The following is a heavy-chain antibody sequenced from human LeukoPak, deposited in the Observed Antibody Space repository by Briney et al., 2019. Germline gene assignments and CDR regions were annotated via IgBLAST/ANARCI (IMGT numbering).Heavy chain of an antibody. V-gene: IGHV4-39*01. J-gene: IGHJ5*02. CDR2: IYYNGSN. D-gene: IGHD3-16*01. CDR1: VCFLINCRYY. CDR3: ERQGAGGFDP. Sequence: SEEVSLTRPVTVCFLINCRYYGGWTRGPPEKGLEWIGSIYYNGSNYYNPTLKSRVTISVDTSKNQFHLKLRSVTAADTSVCSCERQGAGGFDPWGQGTLVTVSS.